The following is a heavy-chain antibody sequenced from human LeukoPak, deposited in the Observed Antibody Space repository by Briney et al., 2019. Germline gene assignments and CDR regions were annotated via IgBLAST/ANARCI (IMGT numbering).Heavy chain of an antibody. J-gene: IGHJ4*02. CDR1: GFTFSSYA. CDR3: ASVIRDY. D-gene: IGHD4-11*01. CDR2: ISYDGSNK. V-gene: IGHV3-30*03. Sequence: PGGSLRLSCAASGFTFSSYAMSWVRQAPGKGLEWVAVISYDGSNKYYADSVKGRFTISRDNSKNTLYLQMNSLKTEDTAVYYCASVIRDYWGQGTLVTVSS.